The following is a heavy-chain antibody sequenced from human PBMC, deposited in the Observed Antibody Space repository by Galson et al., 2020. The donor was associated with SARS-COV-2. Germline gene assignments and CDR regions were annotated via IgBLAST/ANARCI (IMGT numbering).Heavy chain of an antibody. CDR1: GGSISSSSYY. D-gene: IGHD3-9*01. Sequence: SQTLSLTCTVSGGSISSSSYYWGWIRQPPGKGLEWIGSIYYSGSTYYNPSLKSRVTISVDTSKNQFSLKLSSVTAADTAVYYCARVDDMLTGYYYDGMDVWGQGTTVTVSS. CDR3: ARVDDMLTGYYYDGMDV. J-gene: IGHJ6*02. V-gene: IGHV4-39*01. CDR2: IYYSGST.